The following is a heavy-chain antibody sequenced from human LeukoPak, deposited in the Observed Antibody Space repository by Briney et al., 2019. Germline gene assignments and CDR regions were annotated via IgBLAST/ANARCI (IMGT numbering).Heavy chain of an antibody. J-gene: IGHJ6*03. V-gene: IGHV1-69*05. Sequence: ASVKVSCMASGGTFSSYAISWVRQAPGQGLEWMGGIIPIFGTANYAQKFQGRVTITTDESTSTAYMELSSLRSEDTAVYYCARGLVDIGGYYYMDVWGKGTTVTVSS. CDR2: IIPIFGTA. CDR3: ARGLVDIGGYYYMDV. D-gene: IGHD2-15*01. CDR1: GGTFSSYA.